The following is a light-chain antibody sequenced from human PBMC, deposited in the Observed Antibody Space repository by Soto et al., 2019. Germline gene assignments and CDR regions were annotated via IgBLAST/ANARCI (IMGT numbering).Light chain of an antibody. Sequence: QSALTQPRSVSGSPGQSVTISCTGTSSDVGGYNYVSWYQQHPGKAPKLMISEVNKRPPGVPDRFSGSKSGNTASLTISGLQAEDEADYYCCSYAGSPYFFGTGTKVTVL. CDR3: CSYAGSPYF. J-gene: IGLJ1*01. V-gene: IGLV2-11*01. CDR2: EVN. CDR1: SSDVGGYNY.